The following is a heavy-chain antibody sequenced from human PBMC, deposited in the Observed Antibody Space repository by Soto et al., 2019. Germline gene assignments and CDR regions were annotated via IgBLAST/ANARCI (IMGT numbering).Heavy chain of an antibody. D-gene: IGHD6-6*01. V-gene: IGHV1-69*14. CDR2: IVPTFGTP. J-gene: IGHJ6*02. Sequence: QDRLVQAGGEVKKPGSSVMVSCKAYGNTFSAYAFSWVRQAPGQGLEWVGGIVPTFGTPTYAKKFQGRVTITADRSTSTVFLFLSSMRSEATAVYYCARPSRGSSNYAMDVWGQGTTVIVSS. CDR1: GNTFSAYA. CDR3: ARPSRGSSNYAMDV.